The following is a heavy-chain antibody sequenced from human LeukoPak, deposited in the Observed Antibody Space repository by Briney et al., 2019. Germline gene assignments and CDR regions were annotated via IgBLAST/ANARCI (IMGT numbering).Heavy chain of an antibody. J-gene: IGHJ6*02. Sequence: SSETLSLTCAVYGGSLSGYYWSWIRQPPGKGLEWIGEINHSGSTNYNPSLKSRVTISVDTSKNQFSLKLSSVTAADTAVYYCASRYLDVWGQGTTVTVSS. CDR3: ASRYLDV. V-gene: IGHV4-34*01. D-gene: IGHD3-9*01. CDR2: INHSGST. CDR1: GGSLSGYY.